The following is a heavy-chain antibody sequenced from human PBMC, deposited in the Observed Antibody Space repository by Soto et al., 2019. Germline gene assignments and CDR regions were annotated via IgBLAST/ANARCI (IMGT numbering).Heavy chain of an antibody. CDR1: GGSISGYY. D-gene: IGHD3-9*01. J-gene: IGHJ3*02. Sequence: SSETLSLTCTVSGGSISGYYWSWLRQPPGKGLEWIGYIYYIGSTNYNPSLKSRVTISVDTSKNQFSLKLSSVTAADTAVYYCARALILTGYYIHDAFDIWGQGTMVTVSS. CDR3: ARALILTGYYIHDAFDI. CDR2: IYYIGST. V-gene: IGHV4-59*01.